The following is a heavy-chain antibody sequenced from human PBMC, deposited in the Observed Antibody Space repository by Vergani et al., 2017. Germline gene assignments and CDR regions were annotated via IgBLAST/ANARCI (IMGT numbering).Heavy chain of an antibody. V-gene: IGHV4-61*01. CDR3: SREINGDYEWTWWFDP. CDR1: GDSISSISSYY. CDR2: IYNNGIT. J-gene: IGHJ5*02. D-gene: IGHD4-17*01. Sequence: QVQLQESGPGLVKPSETLSLTCTVSGDSISSISSYYWSWIRQPPGKGLEWIGYIYNNGITNYNPSLKSRVTISVDTSKNQFSLKLSSVTAADTAVYYCSREINGDYEWTWWFDPWGQGRLVTVSS.